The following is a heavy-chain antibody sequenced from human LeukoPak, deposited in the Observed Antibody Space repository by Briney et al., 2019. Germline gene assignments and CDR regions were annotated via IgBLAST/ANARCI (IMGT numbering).Heavy chain of an antibody. J-gene: IGHJ5*02. CDR1: GGTFSSYA. Sequence: SVKVSCKASGGTFSSYAISWVRQAPGQGLEWMGGIIPIFGTANYAQKFQGGVTITADESTSTAYMELSSLRSEDTAVYYCAREAYCSSTSCYDVVCNWFDPWGQGTLVTVSS. V-gene: IGHV1-69*13. CDR2: IIPIFGTA. D-gene: IGHD2-2*01. CDR3: AREAYCSSTSCYDVVCNWFDP.